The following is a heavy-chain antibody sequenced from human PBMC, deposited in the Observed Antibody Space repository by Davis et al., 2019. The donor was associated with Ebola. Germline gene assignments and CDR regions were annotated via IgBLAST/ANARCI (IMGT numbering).Heavy chain of an antibody. CDR1: GYTFTGYY. J-gene: IGHJ5*02. CDR2: INPSGGST. D-gene: IGHD1-26*01. V-gene: IGHV1-46*01. Sequence: ASVKVSCKASGYTFTGYYMHWVRQAPGQGLEWMGIINPSGGSTSYAQKFQGRVTMTRDTSTSTVYMELSSLRSEDTAVYYCARGNEGSRDRRWFDPWGQGTLVTVSS. CDR3: ARGNEGSRDRRWFDP.